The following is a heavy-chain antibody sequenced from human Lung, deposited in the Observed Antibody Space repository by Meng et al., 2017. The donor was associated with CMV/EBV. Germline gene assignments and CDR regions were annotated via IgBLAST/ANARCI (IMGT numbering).Heavy chain of an antibody. CDR3: ARERFDYGDYGLDY. CDR1: GFTFSRYW. CDR2: INNDESRK. V-gene: IGHV3-74*01. Sequence: GESXKISCAASGFTFSRYWMHWARQAPGKGLVWVSRINNDESRKTYADSVKGRFTISRDSAKNTLYLQMNSLRAEDTAVYYCARERFDYGDYGLDYWGQGTRVTGSS. D-gene: IGHD4-17*01. J-gene: IGHJ4*02.